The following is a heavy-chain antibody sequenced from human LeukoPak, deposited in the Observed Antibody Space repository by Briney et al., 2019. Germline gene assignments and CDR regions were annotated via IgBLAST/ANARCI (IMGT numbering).Heavy chain of an antibody. CDR1: GFTVSSNY. D-gene: IGHD1-26*01. Sequence: GGSLRLSCTASGFTVSSNYMSWVRKAPGKGLEWVSVIRSDGSTNHADSVKGRFTISRDNSKNTLYLQMNNLRAEDTAMYYCAREMYSGMYNDAYDIWGQGTKVTVSS. J-gene: IGHJ3*02. V-gene: IGHV3-53*01. CDR3: AREMYSGMYNDAYDI. CDR2: IRSDGST.